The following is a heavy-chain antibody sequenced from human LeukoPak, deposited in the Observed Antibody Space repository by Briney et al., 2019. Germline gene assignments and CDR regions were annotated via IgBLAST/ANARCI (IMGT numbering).Heavy chain of an antibody. CDR3: ARVDTYSYGYDY. Sequence: GGSLRLSCAASGFTVSSNYMSWVRQAPGKGLEWVSVIYSGGSTYYADSVKGRFTISRDNSKNTLYLQMNSLRAEDTAVYYCARVDTYSYGYDYWGQGTLVTVSP. J-gene: IGHJ4*02. V-gene: IGHV3-53*01. CDR2: IYSGGST. D-gene: IGHD5-18*01. CDR1: GFTVSSNY.